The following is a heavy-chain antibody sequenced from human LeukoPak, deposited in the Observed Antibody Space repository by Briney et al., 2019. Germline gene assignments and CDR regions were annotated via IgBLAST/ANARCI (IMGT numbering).Heavy chain of an antibody. CDR3: AKDIFRNDYGPPNFDY. J-gene: IGHJ4*02. V-gene: IGHV3-30*18. CDR2: ISYDGSNK. CDR1: GFTFSSYG. D-gene: IGHD4/OR15-4a*01. Sequence: PGRSLRLSCAASGFTFSSYGMHWVRQAPGKGLEWVAVISYDGSNKYYADSVKGRFTISRDNSKNTLYLQMNSLRAEDTAVYYCAKDIFRNDYGPPNFDYWGQGTLVTVSS.